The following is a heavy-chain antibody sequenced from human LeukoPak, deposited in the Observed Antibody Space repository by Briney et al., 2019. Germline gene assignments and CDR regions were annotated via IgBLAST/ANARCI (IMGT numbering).Heavy chain of an antibody. D-gene: IGHD3-10*01. J-gene: IGHJ3*02. CDR1: GGSISINDYY. CDR3: ARRFTMVRGTRRDGFDI. Sequence: TSETLSLTCTVSGGSISINDYYWSWIRQTPGKGLEWIGYIYYSGSTYYNPSLKSRVTISVDTSKNQSSLKLTSVTAADTAVYYCARRFTMVRGTRRDGFDIWGQGTMVTVSS. V-gene: IGHV4-30-4*01. CDR2: IYYSGST.